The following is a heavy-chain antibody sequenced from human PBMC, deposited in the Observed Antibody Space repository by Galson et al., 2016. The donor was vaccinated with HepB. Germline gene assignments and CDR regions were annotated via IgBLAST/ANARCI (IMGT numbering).Heavy chain of an antibody. Sequence: QSGAEVKKPGDSLKISCKGSGYNFNNSWIAWVRQMPGKGLEWMAIIFPGDSDITYGPSFQGHVTISADESIGAAYLQWSSLRASDTAMYFCATRTYCSGGSCWNSWGQGTLVIVSS. CDR3: ATRTYCSGGSCWNS. V-gene: IGHV5-51*01. J-gene: IGHJ4*02. D-gene: IGHD2-15*01. CDR1: GYNFNNSW. CDR2: IFPGDSDI.